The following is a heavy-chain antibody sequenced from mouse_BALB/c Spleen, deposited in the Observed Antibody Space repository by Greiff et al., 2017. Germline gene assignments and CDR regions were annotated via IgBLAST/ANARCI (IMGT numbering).Heavy chain of an antibody. V-gene: IGHV2-9*02. CDR2: IWAGGST. CDR3: ARDDTTVVAWYFDV. Sequence: QVQLKESGPGLVAPSQSLSITCTVSGFSLTSYGVHWVRQPPGKGLEWLGVIWAGGSTNYNSALMSRLSISKDNSKSQVFLKMNSLQTDDTAMYYCARDDTTVVAWYFDVWGAGTTVTVSS. J-gene: IGHJ1*01. CDR1: GFSLTSYG. D-gene: IGHD1-1*01.